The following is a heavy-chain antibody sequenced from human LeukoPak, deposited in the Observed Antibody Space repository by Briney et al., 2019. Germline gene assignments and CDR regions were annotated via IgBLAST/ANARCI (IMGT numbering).Heavy chain of an antibody. J-gene: IGHJ6*03. D-gene: IGHD6-6*01. Sequence: ASVNVSCKASGYTFTGYYMHWVRQAPGQGLEWMGWINPNSGGTNYAQKFQGRVTMTRDTSISTAYMELSRLRSDDTAVYYCARDYSSSSAYYYYYYMDVWGKGPRSPSP. CDR1: GYTFTGYY. V-gene: IGHV1-2*02. CDR2: INPNSGGT. CDR3: ARDYSSSSAYYYYYYMDV.